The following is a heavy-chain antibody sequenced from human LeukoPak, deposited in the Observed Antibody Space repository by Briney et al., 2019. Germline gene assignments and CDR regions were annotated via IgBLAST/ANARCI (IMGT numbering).Heavy chain of an antibody. CDR1: GFTFSNYA. D-gene: IGHD3-22*01. Sequence: GGSLRLSCAASGFTFSNYAMNWVRQAPGKGLEWVSGIGYGAGIPYYADSVKGRFTISRDNSKNTLYLQMTSLRAEDTAVYYCARGGGGHYYDSSGYYYFGYFQHWGQGTLVTVSS. CDR2: IGYGAGIP. CDR3: ARGGGGHYYDSSGYYYFGYFQH. J-gene: IGHJ1*01. V-gene: IGHV3-23*01.